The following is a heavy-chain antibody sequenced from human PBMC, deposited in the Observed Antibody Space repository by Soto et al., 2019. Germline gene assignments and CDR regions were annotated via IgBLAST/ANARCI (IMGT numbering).Heavy chain of an antibody. Sequence: GSLRLSCAASGFTFSSYAMSWVRQAPGKGLEWVSAISGSGGSTYYADSVKGRFTISRDNSKNTLYLQMNSLRAEDTAVYYCAKTPLGVVPAASWFDPWGQGTLVTVSS. CDR2: ISGSGGST. J-gene: IGHJ5*02. D-gene: IGHD2-2*01. CDR1: GFTFSSYA. V-gene: IGHV3-23*01. CDR3: AKTPLGVVPAASWFDP.